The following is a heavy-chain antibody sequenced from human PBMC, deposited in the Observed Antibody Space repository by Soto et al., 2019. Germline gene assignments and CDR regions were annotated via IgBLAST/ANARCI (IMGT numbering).Heavy chain of an antibody. V-gene: IGHV4-4*07. CDR2: TYTSGST. CDR3: ARTVGAAYYFDF. D-gene: IGHD1-26*01. J-gene: IGHJ4*02. CDR1: GDSMTKYY. Sequence: SETLSLTCNVSGDSMTKYYWSWIRQPAGKGLEWIGRTYTSGSTNYNPSLKSRVTMSIDTSNNHFSLNLKSVTAADTAVYYCARTVGAAYYFDFWGQGARGTVPS.